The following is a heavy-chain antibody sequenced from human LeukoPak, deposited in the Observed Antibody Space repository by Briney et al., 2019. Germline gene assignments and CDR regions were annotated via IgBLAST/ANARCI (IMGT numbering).Heavy chain of an antibody. CDR2: IYHSGST. Sequence: SETLSLTCAVSGYSLSSGYYWGWIRQPPGKGVEWIGSIYHSGSTYYNPSLKSRVTISVDTSKNQFSLKLSSVTAADTAVYYCARMAGADYFDYWGQGTLVTVSS. D-gene: IGHD6-19*01. V-gene: IGHV4-38-2*01. J-gene: IGHJ4*02. CDR3: ARMAGADYFDY. CDR1: GYSLSSGYY.